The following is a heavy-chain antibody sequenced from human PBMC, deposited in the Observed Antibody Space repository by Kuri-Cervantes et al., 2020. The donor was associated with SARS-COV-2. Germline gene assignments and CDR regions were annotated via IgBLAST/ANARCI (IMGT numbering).Heavy chain of an antibody. CDR3: ASAVAGLFDY. D-gene: IGHD6-19*01. J-gene: IGHJ4*02. Sequence: GGSLRLSCAASGFTFSDHYMDWVRQAPGKGLEWVGRTRNKANSYTTEYAASVKGRFTISRDDSKNSLYQQMNSLKTEDTAVYYCASAVAGLFDYWGQGTLVTVSS. CDR2: TRNKANSYTT. CDR1: GFTFSDHY. V-gene: IGHV3-72*01.